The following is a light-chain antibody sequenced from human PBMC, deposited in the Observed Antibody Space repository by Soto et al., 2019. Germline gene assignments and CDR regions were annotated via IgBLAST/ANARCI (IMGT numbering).Light chain of an antibody. CDR1: QTVNSRY. J-gene: IGKJ1*01. V-gene: IGKV3-20*01. CDR2: GAS. CDR3: QQYGNSLWT. Sequence: EIVLTQSPGTLSLSPGEGATLSCRASQTVNSRYLAWYQQKPGQAPRLLIYGASSRATGIPDRFSGGGSGTDFTLSIRRLEPEDFAMYYCQQYGNSLWTFGQGTKVEI.